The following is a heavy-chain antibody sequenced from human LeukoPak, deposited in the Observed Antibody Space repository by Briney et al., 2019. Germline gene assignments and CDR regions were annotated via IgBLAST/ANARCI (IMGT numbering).Heavy chain of an antibody. D-gene: IGHD1/OR15-1a*01. CDR2: ISPSGGST. CDR1: GYTFTSNY. J-gene: IGHJ4*02. CDR3: ARDFRLEHNPPDY. Sequence: GASVKVSCRAFGYTFTSNYMHWVRQAPGQGPEWMGVISPSGGSTTYAQKFQGRVTLTRDMSTSTDYLELSSLRSEDTAVYYCARDFRLEHNPPDYWGQGTLVTVSS. V-gene: IGHV1-46*01.